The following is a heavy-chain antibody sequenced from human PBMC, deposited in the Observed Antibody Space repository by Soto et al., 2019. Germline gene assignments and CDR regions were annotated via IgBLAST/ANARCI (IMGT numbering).Heavy chain of an antibody. Sequence: SLRLSCAASGFTFSSYAMSWVRQAPGKGLEWVSAISGSGGSTYYADSVKGRFTISRDNSKNTLYLQMNSLGAEDTAVYYCAKDPMTTFWFDPWGQGTPVTVSS. CDR1: GFTFSSYA. D-gene: IGHD3-16*01. CDR3: AKDPMTTFWFDP. J-gene: IGHJ5*02. CDR2: ISGSGGST. V-gene: IGHV3-23*01.